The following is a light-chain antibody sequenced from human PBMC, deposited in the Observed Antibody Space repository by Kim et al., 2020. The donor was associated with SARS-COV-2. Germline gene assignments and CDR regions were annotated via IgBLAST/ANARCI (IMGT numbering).Light chain of an antibody. CDR3: QQYASSPLT. J-gene: IGKJ4*01. CDR2: GAS. V-gene: IGKV3-20*01. Sequence: EIVLTQSPGTLSLSPGERATLSCRASQTVSSNYLAWYQQIPGQAPRLLIYGASTRATGMPDRFSGSGSGTDFTLTISRLEPEDSAVYYCQQYASSPLTFGGGTKVDIK. CDR1: QTVSSNY.